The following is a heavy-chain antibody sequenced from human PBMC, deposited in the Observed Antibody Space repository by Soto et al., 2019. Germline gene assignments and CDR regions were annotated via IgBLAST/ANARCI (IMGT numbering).Heavy chain of an antibody. V-gene: IGHV6-1*01. CDR3: ARDNFSRGYSYDSGGYCSAWFDP. D-gene: IGHD3-22*01. CDR2: TYYRAKWNN. J-gene: IGHJ5*02. CDR1: GDSVSSNSAA. Sequence: KQSQTLSLTCAISGDSVSSNSAAWNWIRQSPSRGLEWLGRTYYRAKWNNDYAVSVKSRLTINPDTSKNQFSLQLNSVTPEDTAVYYCARDNFSRGYSYDSGGYCSAWFDPWGQGTLVTVSS.